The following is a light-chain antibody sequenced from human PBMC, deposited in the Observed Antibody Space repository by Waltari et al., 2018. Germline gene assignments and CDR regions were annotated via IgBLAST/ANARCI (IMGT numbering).Light chain of an antibody. J-gene: IGLJ3*02. CDR2: DVR. CDR3: SSQSSDNVVL. V-gene: IGLV2-14*03. Sequence: QSALTQPASVSGSPGQSITISCTGLSSDVGSYSSVSWYQDRPGQSPKVIIYDVRDRPSGVSARFSGSKSGNTASLTISGLQAEDEADYYCSSQSSDNVVLFGGGTKVTVL. CDR1: SSDVGSYSS.